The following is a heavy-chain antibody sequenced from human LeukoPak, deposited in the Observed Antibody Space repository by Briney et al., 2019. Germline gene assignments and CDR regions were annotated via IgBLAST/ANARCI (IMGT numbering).Heavy chain of an antibody. CDR2: ISWNSGNI. CDR1: GFTFDDYA. Sequence: GGSLRLSCAASGFTFDDYAMHWVRQAPGKGLEWVSGISWNSGNIGYADSVKGRFTISRDNAKNSLYLQMNSLRAEDMAFYYCAKDRSQNWGGYSAGVFDIWGQGTMVSVSS. D-gene: IGHD3-3*01. J-gene: IGHJ3*02. V-gene: IGHV3-9*03. CDR3: AKDRSQNWGGYSAGVFDI.